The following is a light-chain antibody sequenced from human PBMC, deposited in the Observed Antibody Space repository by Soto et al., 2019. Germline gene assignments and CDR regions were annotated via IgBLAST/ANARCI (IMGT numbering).Light chain of an antibody. J-gene: IGKJ4*01. CDR1: QSVSSSY. CDR3: QQRSNWPLT. Sequence: EIVLTQSPVTLSFSPVERAALSCRSSQSVSSSYLARYQQKPGQAPRLLIYDASNRATGIPARFSGSGSGTDFTLTISSLEPEDFAVYYCQQRSNWPLTVGGGTKVDIK. CDR2: DAS. V-gene: IGKV3-11*01.